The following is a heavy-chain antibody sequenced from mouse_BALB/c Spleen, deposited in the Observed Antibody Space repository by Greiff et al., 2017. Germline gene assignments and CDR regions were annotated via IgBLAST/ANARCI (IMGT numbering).Heavy chain of an antibody. J-gene: IGHJ3*01. CDR2: ISSGGST. D-gene: IGHD2-1*01. V-gene: IGHV5-6-5*01. Sequence: LVESGGGLVKPGGSLKLSCAASGFTFSSYAMSWVRQTPEKRLEWVASISSGGSTYYPDSVKGRFTISRDNARNILYLQMSSLRSEDTAMYYCARVGNYVGFAYWGQGTLVTVSA. CDR3: ARVGNYVGFAY. CDR1: GFTFSSYA.